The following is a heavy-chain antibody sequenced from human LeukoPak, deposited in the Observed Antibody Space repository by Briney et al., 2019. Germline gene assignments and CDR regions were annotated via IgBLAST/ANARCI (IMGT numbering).Heavy chain of an antibody. CDR1: GFTFTMFG. CDR3: ATGLVGWVAARDAFDI. CDR2: IDARSGIV. D-gene: IGHD2-15*01. V-gene: IGHV3-48*01. Sequence: GGSLRLSCAASGFTFTMFGMNWVRQAPGKGLEWVSYIDARSGIVYYADSVQGRFTISRDDAKDSVFLQMDSLGVEDTAVYYCATGLVGWVAARDAFDIWGQGTTVTVSS. J-gene: IGHJ3*02.